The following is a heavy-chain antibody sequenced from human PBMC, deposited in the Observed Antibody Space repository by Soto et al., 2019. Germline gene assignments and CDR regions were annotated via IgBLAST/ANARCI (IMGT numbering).Heavy chain of an antibody. D-gene: IGHD6-13*01. CDR3: ARDPHAAAGPFDY. V-gene: IGHV4-31*03. CDR2: IYYSGST. J-gene: IGHJ4*02. CDR1: GGSISSGGYY. Sequence: TSETLSLTCTVSGGSISSGGYYWSWIRQHPGKGLEWIGYIYYSGSTYYNPSLKSRVTISVDTSKNQFSLKLSSVTAADTAVYYCARDPHAAAGPFDYWGQGTLVTVSS.